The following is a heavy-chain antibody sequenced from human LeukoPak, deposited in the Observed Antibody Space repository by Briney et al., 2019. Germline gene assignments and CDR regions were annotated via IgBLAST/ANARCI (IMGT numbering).Heavy chain of an antibody. CDR2: IIPIFGTA. V-gene: IGHV1-69*05. CDR1: GGTFSSYA. J-gene: IGHJ4*02. CDR3: ARGPNDSSGYYSTSFDY. Sequence: SVKVSCKASGGTFSSYAISWVRQAPGQGLEWMGGIIPIFGTANYAQKFQGRVTMTRNTSISTAYMELSSLRSEDTAVYYCARGPNDSSGYYSTSFDYWGQGTLVTVSS. D-gene: IGHD3-22*01.